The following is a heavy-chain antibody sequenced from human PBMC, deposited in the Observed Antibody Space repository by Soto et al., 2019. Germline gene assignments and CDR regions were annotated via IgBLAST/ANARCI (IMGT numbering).Heavy chain of an antibody. Sequence: GGSLRLSCAASGFTVSGSAVHWVRQASGKGLEWVGRIRSKTNSYATAYAASVKGRFTISRDDSKNTAYLQMNSLKTEDTAVYYCTIFLVVLSLPRSIDFWGPGIMVTL. CDR1: GFTVSGSA. V-gene: IGHV3-73*01. CDR2: IRSKTNSYAT. CDR3: TIFLVVLSLPRSIDF. J-gene: IGHJ3*01. D-gene: IGHD2-21*01.